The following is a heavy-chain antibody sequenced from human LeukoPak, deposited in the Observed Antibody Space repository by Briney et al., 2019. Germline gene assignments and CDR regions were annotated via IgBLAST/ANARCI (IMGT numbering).Heavy chain of an antibody. D-gene: IGHD2-15*01. J-gene: IGHJ4*02. CDR1: GFTFSSYA. Sequence: GGSLTLSCAASGFTFSSYAMSWVRQAPGKGLEWVSAISGSGGSTYYADSVKGRFTISRDNSKNTLYLQMNSLRAEDTAVYYCAKSVDYCSGGSCHSDYWGQGTLVTVSS. CDR2: ISGSGGST. V-gene: IGHV3-23*01. CDR3: AKSVDYCSGGSCHSDY.